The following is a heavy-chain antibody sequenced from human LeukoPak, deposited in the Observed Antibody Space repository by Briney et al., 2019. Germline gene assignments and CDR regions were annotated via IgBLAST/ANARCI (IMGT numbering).Heavy chain of an antibody. J-gene: IGHJ3*02. V-gene: IGHV1-69*01. CDR2: IIPIFGTA. Sequence: GASVKVSCKASGGTFSRYAISWVRQAPGQGLEWMGGIIPIFGTANYAQKFQGRVTITADESTSTAYMELSSLRSEDTAVYYCARDVIQLWFDAFDIWGQGTRVTVSS. CDR1: GGTFSRYA. CDR3: ARDVIQLWFDAFDI. D-gene: IGHD5-18*01.